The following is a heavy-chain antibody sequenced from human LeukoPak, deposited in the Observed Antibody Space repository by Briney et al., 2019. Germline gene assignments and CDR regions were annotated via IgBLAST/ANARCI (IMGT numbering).Heavy chain of an antibody. D-gene: IGHD1-26*01. CDR3: ARHAGGATGPYDWFDP. CDR2: IYYSGST. V-gene: IGHV4-39*01. Sequence: SETLSLTCNVSGGSISSSSYYWGWIRQPPGKGLEWIGSIYYSGSTYYNPSLKSRVTISVDTSKNPFSLKLSSVTAADTAVYYCARHAGGATGPYDWFDPWGQGTLVTVSS. J-gene: IGHJ5*02. CDR1: GGSISSSSYY.